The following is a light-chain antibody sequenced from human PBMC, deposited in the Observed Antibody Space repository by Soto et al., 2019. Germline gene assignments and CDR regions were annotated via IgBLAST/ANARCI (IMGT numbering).Light chain of an antibody. J-gene: IGKJ4*01. V-gene: IGKV3-20*01. CDR3: QQYGGSPRVT. CDR2: GAS. Sequence: EIVLTQSPGTLSLSPGERATLSCRASQVVTSNYLAWYQQKPGQAPRLLIYGASSRATGIPDRFSGSVFGTDFTLTISRLEPEDFAVYYCQQYGGSPRVTFGGGTKVEIK. CDR1: QVVTSNY.